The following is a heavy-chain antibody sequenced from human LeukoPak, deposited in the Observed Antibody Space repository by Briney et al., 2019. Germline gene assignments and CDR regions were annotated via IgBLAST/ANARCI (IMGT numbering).Heavy chain of an antibody. CDR2: IYYSGST. V-gene: IGHV4-59*01. Sequence: SETLSLTCTVSGGSISSYYWSWIRQPPGKGLEWIGYIYYSGSTNYNPSLKSRVTISVDTSKNQFSLKLSSVTAADTAVYYCARYSGSYPHDAFEIWGQGTMVTVSS. D-gene: IGHD1-26*01. CDR3: ARYSGSYPHDAFEI. CDR1: GGSISSYY. J-gene: IGHJ3*02.